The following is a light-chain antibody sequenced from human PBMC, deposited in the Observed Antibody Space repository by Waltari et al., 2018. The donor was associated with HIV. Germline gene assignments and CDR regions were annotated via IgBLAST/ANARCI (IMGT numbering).Light chain of an antibody. J-gene: IGLJ2*01. V-gene: IGLV3-21*02. CDR1: NIEGDS. Sequence: SYVRTQPPSVSVAPGQTATITCGGKNIEGDSVRGYQQKPGQAPVLVVYDDSDRPSGIPERFSGSNSDNTATLTISRVEAGDEADYYCQVWDISSDQVVFGGGTKLTVL. CDR3: QVWDISSDQVV. CDR2: DDS.